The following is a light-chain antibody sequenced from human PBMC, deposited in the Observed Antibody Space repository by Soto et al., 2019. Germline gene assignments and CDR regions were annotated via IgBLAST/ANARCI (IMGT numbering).Light chain of an antibody. V-gene: IGKV3-15*01. CDR2: GAS. J-gene: IGKJ1*01. CDR1: QSVSSN. Sequence: IVMTRSPATLSVSPEERPTLSCRASQSVSSNLAWYQQKPGQAPRLLIYGASTRATGIPARFSGSGSGTEFTLTISSLQSEDFAVYYCQQYNNWWTFGQGTKVDIK. CDR3: QQYNNWWT.